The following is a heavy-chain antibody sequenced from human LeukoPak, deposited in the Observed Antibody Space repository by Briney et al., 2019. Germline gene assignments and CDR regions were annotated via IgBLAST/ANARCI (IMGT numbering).Heavy chain of an antibody. J-gene: IGHJ4*02. CDR1: GGSFSGYY. CDR3: ARLSRGHYDSSGYYYEDY. D-gene: IGHD3-22*01. Sequence: SETLSLTCAVYGGSFSGYYWSWIRQPPGKGLEWIGEINHSGSTNYNPSLKSRVTISVDTSKNQFSLKLSSVTAADTAVYYCARLSRGHYDSSGYYYEDYWGQGTLVTVSS. V-gene: IGHV4-34*01. CDR2: INHSGST.